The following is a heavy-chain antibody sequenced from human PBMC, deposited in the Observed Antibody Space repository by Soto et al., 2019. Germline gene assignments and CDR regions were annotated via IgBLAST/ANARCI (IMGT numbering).Heavy chain of an antibody. V-gene: IGHV3-66*01. CDR3: ASRPPGYCATTSCPLDY. D-gene: IGHD2-2*01. CDR2: TYSSGVT. Sequence: PGGSLRLSCAASGFTVSSTHMSWVRQAPGKGLEWVSLTYSSGVTYYADSVQGRFAVSRDNSKNTLYLQMKNLRVEDTALYYCASRPPGYCATTSCPLDYWGQGTVLTVSS. J-gene: IGHJ4*02. CDR1: GFTVSSTH.